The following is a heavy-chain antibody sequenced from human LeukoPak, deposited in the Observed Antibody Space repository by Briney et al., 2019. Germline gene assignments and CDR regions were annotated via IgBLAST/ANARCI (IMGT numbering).Heavy chain of an antibody. CDR3: ARSSGDYDFWSGYLGYYFDY. CDR1: GGSFSGYY. J-gene: IGHJ4*02. Sequence: SETLSLTCAVYGGSFSGYYWSWIRQPPGKGLEWIGEINHSGSTNYNPSLKSRVTISVDTSKNQFSLKLSSVTAADTAVYYCARSSGDYDFWSGYLGYYFDYWGQGTPVTVSS. V-gene: IGHV4-34*01. D-gene: IGHD3-3*01. CDR2: INHSGST.